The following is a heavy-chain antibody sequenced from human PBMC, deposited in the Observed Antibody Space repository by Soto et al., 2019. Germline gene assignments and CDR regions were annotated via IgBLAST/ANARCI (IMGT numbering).Heavy chain of an antibody. Sequence: GGSLRLSCAASGFTFSSYAMSWVRQAPGKGLEWVSAISGSGGSTYYADSVKGRFTISRDNSKNTLYLQMNSLRAEDTAVYYCAKGTGLYDYVWGSYPNPPVDYWGQGTLVTVSS. V-gene: IGHV3-23*01. CDR3: AKGTGLYDYVWGSYPNPPVDY. J-gene: IGHJ4*02. CDR1: GFTFSSYA. CDR2: ISGSGGST. D-gene: IGHD3-16*01.